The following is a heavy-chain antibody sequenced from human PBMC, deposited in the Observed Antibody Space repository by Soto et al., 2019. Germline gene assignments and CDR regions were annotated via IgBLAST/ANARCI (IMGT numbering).Heavy chain of an antibody. Sequence: ASVKVSCKASGHTFTSYGISWVRQAPGQGLEWMGWISAYNGNTNYAQKLQGRVTMTTDTSTSTAYMELRSLRSDDTAVYYCARGRIEYSSSADAFDIWGQGTMVTVSS. D-gene: IGHD6-6*01. CDR2: ISAYNGNT. CDR3: ARGRIEYSSSADAFDI. CDR1: GHTFTSYG. V-gene: IGHV1-18*01. J-gene: IGHJ3*02.